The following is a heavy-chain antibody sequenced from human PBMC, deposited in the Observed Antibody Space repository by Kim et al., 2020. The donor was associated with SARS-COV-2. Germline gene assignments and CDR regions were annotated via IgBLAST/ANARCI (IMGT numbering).Heavy chain of an antibody. CDR1: GFTFSSYE. J-gene: IGHJ6*02. D-gene: IGHD6-13*01. V-gene: IGHV3-48*03. CDR3: ARAAAGTFHYYYGMDV. Sequence: GGSLRLSCAASGFTFSSYEMNWVRQAPGKGLEWVSYISSSCSTIYYADSVKGRFTISRDNAKNSLYLQMNSLRAEDTAVYYCARAAAGTFHYYYGMDVWGQGTTVTVSS. CDR2: ISSSCSTI.